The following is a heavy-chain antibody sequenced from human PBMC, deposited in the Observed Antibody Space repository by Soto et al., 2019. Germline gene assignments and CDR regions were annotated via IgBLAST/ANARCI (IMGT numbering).Heavy chain of an antibody. D-gene: IGHD3-10*01. CDR1: GFTFSSYA. Sequence: GGSLRLSCAASGFTFSSYAMHWVRQAPGKGLEWVAVISYDGSNKYYADSVKGRFTISRDNSKNTLYLQMNSLRAEDTAVYYCARGHGGFRGVPYGMDVWGQGTTVTV. V-gene: IGHV3-30-3*01. J-gene: IGHJ6*02. CDR2: ISYDGSNK. CDR3: ARGHGGFRGVPYGMDV.